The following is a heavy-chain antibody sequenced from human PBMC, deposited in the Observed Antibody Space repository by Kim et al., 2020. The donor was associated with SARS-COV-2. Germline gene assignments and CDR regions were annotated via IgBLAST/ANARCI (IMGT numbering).Heavy chain of an antibody. CDR1: GFTFGAYS. V-gene: IGHV3-21*01. J-gene: IGHJ6*02. Sequence: GGSLRLSCAASGFTFGAYSMNWVRQAPGKGLEWVSSISSSSNYMYYADSVKGRFTISRDNAKNLLYVQMNSLRAEDTAMYYCARDKHRGYEHQEYYYGMDVWGQGTTVTVSS. D-gene: IGHD5-12*01. CDR3: ARDKHRGYEHQEYYYGMDV. CDR2: ISSSSNYM.